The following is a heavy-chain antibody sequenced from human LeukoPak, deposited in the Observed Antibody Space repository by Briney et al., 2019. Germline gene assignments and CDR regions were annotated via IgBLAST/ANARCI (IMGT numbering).Heavy chain of an antibody. D-gene: IGHD6-19*01. CDR1: GFTFDDYA. CDR3: IPDRSTRGQWLVDY. V-gene: IGHV3-9*01. CDR2: ISWNSGSI. J-gene: IGHJ4*02. Sequence: PGGSLRLSCAASGFTFDDYAMHWVRQAPGKGLEWVSGISWNSGSIGYADSVKGRLTISRDNAKNSLYLQMNSLRAEDTALYYCIPDRSTRGQWLVDYWGQGTLVTVSS.